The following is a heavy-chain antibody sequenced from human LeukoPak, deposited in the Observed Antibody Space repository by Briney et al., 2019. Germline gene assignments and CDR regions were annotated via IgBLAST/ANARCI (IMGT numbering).Heavy chain of an antibody. V-gene: IGHV1-69*13. CDR1: GGTFSSYA. CDR3: ARVRAPSGILDYFDY. D-gene: IGHD3-10*01. CDR2: IIPIFGTA. Sequence: ASVKVSCKASGGTFSSYAISWVRQAPGQGLEWMGGIIPIFGTANYAQKFQGRVTITADESTSTAYMELSSLRSEDTAVYYCARVRAPSGILDYFDYWGQGTLVTVSS. J-gene: IGHJ4*02.